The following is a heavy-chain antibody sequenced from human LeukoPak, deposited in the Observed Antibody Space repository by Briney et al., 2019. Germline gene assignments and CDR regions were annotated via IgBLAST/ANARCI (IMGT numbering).Heavy chain of an antibody. CDR1: GYTFTGYY. V-gene: IGHV1-2*02. CDR2: INPNSGGT. Sequence: SVKVSCKASGYTFTGYYMHWVRQAPGQGLEWMGWINPNSGGTSYAQKFQGRVTMTRDTSISTAYMELSRLRSDDTAVYYCAREDSGWYYFDYWGQGTLVTVSS. D-gene: IGHD6-19*01. J-gene: IGHJ4*02. CDR3: AREDSGWYYFDY.